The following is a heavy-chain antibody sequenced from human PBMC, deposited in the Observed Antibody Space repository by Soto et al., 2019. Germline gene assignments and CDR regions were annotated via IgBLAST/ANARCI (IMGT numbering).Heavy chain of an antibody. CDR1: GGSISSSSYY. Sequence: QLQLQESGPGLVKPSETLSLTCTVSGGSISSSSYYWGWIRQPPGKGLEWIGSIYYSGSTYYNPSLKSRVTRSVDTSKNQFSLKLSSVTAADTAVYYCARGWVVVVVAATWFDPWGQGTLVTVSS. D-gene: IGHD2-15*01. J-gene: IGHJ5*02. CDR2: IYYSGST. V-gene: IGHV4-39*01. CDR3: ARGWVVVVVAATWFDP.